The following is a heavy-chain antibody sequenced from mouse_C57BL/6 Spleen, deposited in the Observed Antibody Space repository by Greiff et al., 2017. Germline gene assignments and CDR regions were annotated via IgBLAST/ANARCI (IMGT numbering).Heavy chain of an antibody. CDR3: APTAQATAMDY. D-gene: IGHD3-2*02. J-gene: IGHJ4*01. CDR2: INPNNGGT. CDR1: GYTFTDYY. Sequence: VQLQQSGPELVKPGASVKISCKASGYTFTDYYMNWVKQSHGKSLEWIGDINPNNGGTSYNQKFKGKATLTVDKSSSTAYMELRSLTSEDSAVYYCAPTAQATAMDYWGQGTSVTVSS. V-gene: IGHV1-26*01.